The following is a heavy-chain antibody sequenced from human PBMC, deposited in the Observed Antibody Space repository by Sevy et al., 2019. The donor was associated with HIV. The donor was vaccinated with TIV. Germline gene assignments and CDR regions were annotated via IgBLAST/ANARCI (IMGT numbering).Heavy chain of an antibody. CDR2: IKSRVDGGAI. V-gene: IGHV3-15*01. Sequence: GGSLRLSCEASGFTFSDAWMSWVRQAPGKGLEWVGRIKSRVDGGAIDYAAPVKGRFTISKDESKNMVYLQMNSLKTEDMAIYYCTTDGRNRDDEGATRFDPRGQGALVTVSS. D-gene: IGHD1-1*01. J-gene: IGHJ5*02. CDR3: TTDGRNRDDEGATRFDP. CDR1: GFTFSDAW.